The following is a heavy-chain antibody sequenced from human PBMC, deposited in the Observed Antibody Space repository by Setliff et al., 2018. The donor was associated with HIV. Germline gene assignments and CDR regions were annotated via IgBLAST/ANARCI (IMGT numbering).Heavy chain of an antibody. CDR2: ISSSSSYI. Sequence: EGSLRLSCAASGFTFSSYSMNWVRQAPGKGLEWVSSISSSSSYIYYADSVKGRFTISRDNSKNMVYLQMNSLRAEDTAVYYCAKSPAAYSRNDPHFDFWGQGTLVTVSS. CDR3: AKSPAAYSRNDPHFDF. V-gene: IGHV3-21*04. J-gene: IGHJ4*02. D-gene: IGHD5-12*01. CDR1: GFTFSSYS.